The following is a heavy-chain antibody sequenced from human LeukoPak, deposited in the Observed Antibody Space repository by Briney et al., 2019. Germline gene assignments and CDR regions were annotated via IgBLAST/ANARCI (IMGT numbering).Heavy chain of an antibody. CDR1: GFPFSGNY. D-gene: IGHD2-21*02. Sequence: PGGSLSLSCAASGFPFSGNYMSGVRQAPGKGLEGVSIMYSGGNTHYADSVKGRFTISRDNSKNTLYLQMNSLSAEDTAVYYCARCGGDCYPGGAFDIWGQGTMVTVS. J-gene: IGHJ3*02. V-gene: IGHV3-53*01. CDR2: MYSGGNT. CDR3: ARCGGDCYPGGAFDI.